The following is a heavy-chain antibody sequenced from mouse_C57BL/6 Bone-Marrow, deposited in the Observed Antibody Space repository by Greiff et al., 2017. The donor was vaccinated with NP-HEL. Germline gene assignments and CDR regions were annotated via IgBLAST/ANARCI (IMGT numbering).Heavy chain of an antibody. J-gene: IGHJ1*03. V-gene: IGHV7-3*01. CDR3: ARYTPLPEYYGSSYLYWYVDV. CDR1: GFTFTDYY. CDR2: IRNKANGYTT. D-gene: IGHD1-1*01. Sequence: EVHLVESGGGLVQPGGSLSLSCAASGFTFTDYYMSWVRQPPGKALEWLGFIRNKANGYTTEYSASVKGRFTISRDNSQSILYLQMNALRAEDSATYYCARYTPLPEYYGSSYLYWYVDVWGTGTTVTVSS.